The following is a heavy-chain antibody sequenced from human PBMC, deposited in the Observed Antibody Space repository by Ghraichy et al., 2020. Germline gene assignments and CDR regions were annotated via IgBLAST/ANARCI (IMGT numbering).Heavy chain of an antibody. CDR1: GLTVTSNY. V-gene: IGHV3-53*01. J-gene: IGHJ4*02. Sequence: GGSLRLSCAASGLTVTSNYMSWVRQAPGKGLEWVSTVNAAGSTYYAASVKGRFTISRDRSKKKLYLQMNSLRAEDTAIYYCARGPRSDYYYIIDYWGQGTLVTVSS. CDR2: VNAAGST. CDR3: ARGPRSDYYYIIDY. D-gene: IGHD3-22*01.